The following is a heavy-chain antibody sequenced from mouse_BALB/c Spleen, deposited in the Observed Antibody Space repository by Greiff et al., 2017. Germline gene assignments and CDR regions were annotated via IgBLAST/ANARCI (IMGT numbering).Heavy chain of an antibody. D-gene: IGHD2-1*01. Sequence: EVKVVESGGGLVQPGGSRKLSCAASGFTFSSFGMHWVRQAPEKGLEWVAYISSGSSTIYYADTVKGRFTISRDNPKNTLFLQMTSLRSEDTAMYYCAMIYYGKGDAMDYWGQGTSVTVSS. CDR3: AMIYYGKGDAMDY. CDR2: ISSGSSTI. J-gene: IGHJ4*01. V-gene: IGHV5-17*02. CDR1: GFTFSSFG.